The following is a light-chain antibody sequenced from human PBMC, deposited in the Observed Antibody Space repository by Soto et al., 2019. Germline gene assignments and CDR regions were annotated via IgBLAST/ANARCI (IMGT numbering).Light chain of an antibody. CDR3: SSHTSSSTVL. CDR2: DAS. V-gene: IGLV2-18*02. Sequence: QSALTQPPSVSGSLGQSVTISCTGTSSDVGSNNRVSWYQQPPGTAPKLMIFDASDRPSGAPDRFSGSKSGNTASLIISGLQAEDEGDYYCSSHTSSSTVLFGGGTKLTVL. CDR1: SSDVGSNNR. J-gene: IGLJ2*01.